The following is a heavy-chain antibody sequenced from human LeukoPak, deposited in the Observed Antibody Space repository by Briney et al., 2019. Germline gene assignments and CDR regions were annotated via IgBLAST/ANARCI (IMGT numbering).Heavy chain of an antibody. CDR3: ARGSLRYFDY. Sequence: GASVKVSCKSSGYTFTDYFIHWVRQAPGQGLEWMGWINPNSGDTNSAQKFQDRVTMTRDTSIITSYMELSRLRFDDTAVYYCARGSLRYFDYWGQGTLVTVSS. V-gene: IGHV1-2*02. CDR1: GYTFTDYF. J-gene: IGHJ4*02. D-gene: IGHD3-10*01. CDR2: INPNSGDT.